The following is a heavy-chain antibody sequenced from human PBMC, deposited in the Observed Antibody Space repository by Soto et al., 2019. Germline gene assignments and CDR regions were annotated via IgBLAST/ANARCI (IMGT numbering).Heavy chain of an antibody. CDR2: IYPGNSNT. J-gene: IGHJ4*02. CDR3: ARPSDVGLASSFEY. Sequence: PGESLKISCQGSGYSFTNYWIGWVRQMPGTGLEWLGIIYPGNSNTRYSPSFEGQVTMSADKSINTAYLQWSSLTASDTAIYFCARPSDVGLASSFEYWGQGTQVTVSS. V-gene: IGHV5-51*01. CDR1: GYSFTNYW.